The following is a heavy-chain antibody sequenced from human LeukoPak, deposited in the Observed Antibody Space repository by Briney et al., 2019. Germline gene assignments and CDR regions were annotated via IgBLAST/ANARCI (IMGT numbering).Heavy chain of an antibody. V-gene: IGHV1-8*01. CDR1: GYTFTSYD. J-gene: IGHJ4*02. Sequence: ASVKVSCKASGYTFTSYDINWVRQATGQGLEWMGWMNPNSGNTGYAQKFQGRVTMTRNTSISTAYMELSSLRSEDTAVYYCARQSETYYYDSSGYDYWGQGTQVTVSS. CDR2: MNPNSGNT. D-gene: IGHD3-22*01. CDR3: ARQSETYYYDSSGYDY.